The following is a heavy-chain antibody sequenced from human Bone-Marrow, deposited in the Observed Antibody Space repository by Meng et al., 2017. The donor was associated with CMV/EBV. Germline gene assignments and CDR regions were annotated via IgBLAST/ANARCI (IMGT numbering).Heavy chain of an antibody. J-gene: IGHJ4*02. CDR2: IYWDGGK. V-gene: IGHV2-5*02. CDR1: WFSLNSKGMG. CDR3: VHRPTEGLFDY. Sequence: QITFKESGPALLKPTQTLTLNCTLSWFSLNSKGMGVGWDRQPPGKALELLSLIYWDGGKAYHPSLKGRLTITKETSNNQVVLTMTNKGPVDTATYFCVHRPTEGLFDYWGQGTLVTVSS.